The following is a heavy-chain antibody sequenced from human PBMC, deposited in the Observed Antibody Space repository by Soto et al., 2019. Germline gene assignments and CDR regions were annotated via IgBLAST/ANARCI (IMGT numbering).Heavy chain of an antibody. CDR2: ISYDGSNK. J-gene: IGHJ4*02. Sequence: GGSLRLSCAASGFTFSSYGMHWVRQAPGKGLEWVAVISYDGSNKYYADSVKGRFTISRDNSKNTLYLQMNSLRAEDTAVYYCAKDGPAIMITFGGQDYWGQGTLVTVSS. CDR1: GFTFSSYG. V-gene: IGHV3-30*18. CDR3: AKDGPAIMITFGGQDY. D-gene: IGHD3-16*01.